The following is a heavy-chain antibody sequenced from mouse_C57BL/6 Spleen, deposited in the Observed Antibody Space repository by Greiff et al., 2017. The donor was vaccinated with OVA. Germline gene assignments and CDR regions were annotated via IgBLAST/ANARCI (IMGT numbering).Heavy chain of an antibody. CDR2: ISAGGSYT. D-gene: IGHD1-1*01. V-gene: IGHV5-4*01. CDR3: ARDSLSCTTIVATPFAY. Sequence: EVKLEESGGGLVKPGGSLKLSCAASGFTFSSYAMSWVRQTPEKRLEWVANISAGGSYTYYPDNVKGRFTISRDNAKTNLYLQMSHLTSEDTAMYYFARDSLSCTTIVATPFAYWGQGTLVTVSA. J-gene: IGHJ3*01. CDR1: GFTFSSYA.